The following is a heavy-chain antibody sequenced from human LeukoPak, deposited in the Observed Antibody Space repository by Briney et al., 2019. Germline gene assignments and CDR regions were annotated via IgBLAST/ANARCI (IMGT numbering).Heavy chain of an antibody. CDR1: GFTFSSYA. CDR3: VKSMWNHRFDWTLEY. J-gene: IGHJ4*02. V-gene: IGHV3-30-3*02. CDR2: ISYDGSNK. D-gene: IGHD3-9*01. Sequence: GGSLRLSCAASGFTFSSYAMHWVRQAPGKGLEWVAVISYDGSNKYYADSVKGRFTISRDNSKNTLYLQMSSLRPDDTAVYYCVKSMWNHRFDWTLEYWGQGTLVTVS.